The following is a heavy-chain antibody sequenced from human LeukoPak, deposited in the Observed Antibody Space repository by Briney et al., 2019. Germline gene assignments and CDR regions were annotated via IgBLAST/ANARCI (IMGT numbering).Heavy chain of an antibody. CDR3: AKDSAPLYYDYVWGSYGNWFDP. J-gene: IGHJ5*02. CDR1: GFTSSSYG. D-gene: IGHD3-16*01. CDR2: IGGRDGST. V-gene: IGHV3-23*01. Sequence: PGGSLRLSCAASGFTSSSYGMSWVRQAPGKGLEWVSAIGGRDGSTYYADSVKGRFTISRDNSKNTLYLQMNSLRAEDTAVYYCAKDSAPLYYDYVWGSYGNWFDPWGQGTLVTVSS.